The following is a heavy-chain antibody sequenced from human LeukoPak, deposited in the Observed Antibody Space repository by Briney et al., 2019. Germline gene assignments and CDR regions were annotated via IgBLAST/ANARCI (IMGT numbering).Heavy chain of an antibody. CDR2: MYYSGST. Sequence: SETLSLTCIVSGGSINNNIHSWGWIRQPPGKGLEWIGSMYYSGSTYYNPSLKSRVTISEDTSKNQFSLKLSSVTAADTAVYYCATHLGYCSGGTCYFDYWGQGTLVTVSS. CDR1: GGSINNNIHS. V-gene: IGHV4-39*01. D-gene: IGHD2-15*01. CDR3: ATHLGYCSGGTCYFDY. J-gene: IGHJ4*02.